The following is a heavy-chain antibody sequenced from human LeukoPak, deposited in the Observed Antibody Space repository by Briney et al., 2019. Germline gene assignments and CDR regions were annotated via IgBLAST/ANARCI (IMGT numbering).Heavy chain of an antibody. CDR2: IYYSGNT. CDR3: AKSNGYGLIDY. V-gene: IGHV4-39*01. J-gene: IGHJ4*02. CDR1: GDSISSSNYY. D-gene: IGHD5-12*01. Sequence: SETLSLTCTVSGDSISSSNYYWGWIRQPPGKGLEWIGTIYYSGNTYYNPSLKGRVTMYIDTSKNQFSLKLSSVTAADTAMYYCAKSNGYGLIDYWGQGTLVTVSS.